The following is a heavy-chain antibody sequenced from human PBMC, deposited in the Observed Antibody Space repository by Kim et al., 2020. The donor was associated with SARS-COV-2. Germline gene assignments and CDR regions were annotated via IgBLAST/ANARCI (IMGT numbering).Heavy chain of an antibody. CDR3: AGTLDILTGAYNWFDP. D-gene: IGHD3-9*01. J-gene: IGHJ5*02. V-gene: IGHV3-11*06. CDR1: GFTFSDYY. Sequence: GGSLRLSCAASGFTFSDYYMSWIRQAPGKGLEWVSYISSSSSYTNYADSVKGRFTISRDNAKNSLYLQMNSLRAEDTAVYYCAGTLDILTGAYNWFDPWGQGTLVTVSS. CDR2: ISSSSSYT.